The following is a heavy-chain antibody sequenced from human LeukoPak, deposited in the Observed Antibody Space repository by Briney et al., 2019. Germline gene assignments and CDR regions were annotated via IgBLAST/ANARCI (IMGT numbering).Heavy chain of an antibody. Sequence: GGSLRLSCAASGFTFSSYTMNWVRQAPGKGLEWVSSISSSSLFIYYADSLKGRFTISRDNAKNSLYLQMNSLRAEDTAVYYCARDPGAGNFDYWGQGTLVTVSS. CDR2: ISSSSLFI. CDR1: GFTFSSYT. J-gene: IGHJ4*02. V-gene: IGHV3-21*01. CDR3: ARDPGAGNFDY. D-gene: IGHD3-10*01.